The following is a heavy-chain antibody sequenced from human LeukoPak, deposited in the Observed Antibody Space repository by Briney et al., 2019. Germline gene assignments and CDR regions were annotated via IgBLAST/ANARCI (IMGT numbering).Heavy chain of an antibody. CDR2: IRSEAYGGTP. J-gene: IGHJ4*02. V-gene: IGHV3-49*04. CDR1: GFTFGDYA. Sequence: GRSLRLSCTVSGFTFGDYAMTWVRQAPGKGLEWVGFIRSEAYGGTPEYAASVKGRFTISRDDSKSIAYLQMNSLKTEDTAVYYCTRDQTPYYWGQGTLVTVSS. CDR3: TRDQTPYY.